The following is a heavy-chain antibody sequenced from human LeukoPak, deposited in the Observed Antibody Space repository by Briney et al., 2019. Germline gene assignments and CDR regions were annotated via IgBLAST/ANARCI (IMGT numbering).Heavy chain of an antibody. CDR2: ISHIGRT. D-gene: IGHD4-17*01. V-gene: IGHV4-59*11. J-gene: IGHJ3*02. CDR1: GDSFSSHY. Sequence: SETLSLTCAVSGDSFSSHYWTWIRQSPGTGLEWNGYISHIGRTNYNPSLKSRVTISIDTSKNQFSLKLRSVTAADTAVYYCARDLVTVTKGFDTWGQGTMVSVSS. CDR3: ARDLVTVTKGFDT.